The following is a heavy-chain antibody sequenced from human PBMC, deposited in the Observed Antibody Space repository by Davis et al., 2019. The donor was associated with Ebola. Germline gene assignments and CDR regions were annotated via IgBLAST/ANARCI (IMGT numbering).Heavy chain of an antibody. D-gene: IGHD6-13*01. J-gene: IGHJ5*02. Sequence: SETLSLTCTVSGGSISSSSYYWGWIRQPPGKGLEWIGSIYYSGSTYYNPSLKSRVTISVDTSKNQFSLKLSSVTAADTAVYYCASLPLRYSSSWYRLRDWFDPWGQGTLVIVSS. CDR2: IYYSGST. V-gene: IGHV4-39*01. CDR1: GGSISSSSYY. CDR3: ASLPLRYSSSWYRLRDWFDP.